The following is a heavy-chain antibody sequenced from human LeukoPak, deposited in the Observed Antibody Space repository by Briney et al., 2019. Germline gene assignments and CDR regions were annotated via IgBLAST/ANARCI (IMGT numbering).Heavy chain of an antibody. D-gene: IGHD3-22*01. Sequence: PETLSLTCTVSGGSISSYYWSWIRQPAGKGLEWIGRIYTSGSTDYNPSLKSRVTMSVDTSKNQFSLKLSSVTAADTAVYYCARDLPKSITMIVVDKTNDAFDIWGQGTMVTVSS. CDR2: IYTSGST. J-gene: IGHJ3*02. CDR3: ARDLPKSITMIVVDKTNDAFDI. V-gene: IGHV4-4*07. CDR1: GGSISSYY.